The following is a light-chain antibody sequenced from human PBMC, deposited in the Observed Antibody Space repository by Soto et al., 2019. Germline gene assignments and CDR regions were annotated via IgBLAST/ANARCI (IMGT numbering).Light chain of an antibody. CDR3: QQYGSSSYT. CDR2: AAS. Sequence: EIVLTQSPGTLSLSPGERATLSCRASQSISSIYLAWYQQKPGQAPRLLIYAASSRATGIPARFSGSGSGTDFTLTISRLEPEDFAVYYCQQYGSSSYTFGQGTQLEIK. CDR1: QSISSIY. J-gene: IGKJ2*01. V-gene: IGKV3-20*01.